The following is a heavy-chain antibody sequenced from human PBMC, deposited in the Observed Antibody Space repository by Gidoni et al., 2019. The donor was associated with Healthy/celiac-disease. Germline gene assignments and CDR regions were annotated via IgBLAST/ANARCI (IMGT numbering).Heavy chain of an antibody. V-gene: IGHV3-15*01. CDR3: TTDPHIVVVVAATDPFDY. CDR1: GFTFSNAW. D-gene: IGHD2-15*01. CDR2: IKSKTDGGTT. J-gene: IGHJ4*02. Sequence: EVQLVESGGGLVKPGGSLRLSCAASGFTFSNAWMSWVRQAPGKGLEWVGRIKSKTDGGTTDYAAPVKGRFTISRDDSKNTLYLQMNSLKTEDTAVYYCTTDPHIVVVVAATDPFDYWGQGTLVTVSS.